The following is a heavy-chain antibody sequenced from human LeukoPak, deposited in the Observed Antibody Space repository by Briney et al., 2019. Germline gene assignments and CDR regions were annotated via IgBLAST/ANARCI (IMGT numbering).Heavy chain of an antibody. Sequence: SETLSLTCTVSGGSLSSGSYYWSWIRQPAGRGLEWIGYIYYSGSTNYNPSLKSRVIISVDTSKNQFSLKLSSVTAADTAVYYCARTRDYDILTGYGYCGQGTLVTVSS. D-gene: IGHD3-9*01. CDR1: GGSLSSGSYY. J-gene: IGHJ4*02. CDR3: ARTRDYDILTGYGY. V-gene: IGHV4-61*10. CDR2: IYYSGST.